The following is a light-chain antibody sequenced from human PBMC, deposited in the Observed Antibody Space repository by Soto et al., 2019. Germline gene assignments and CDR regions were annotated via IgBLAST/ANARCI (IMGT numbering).Light chain of an antibody. V-gene: IGLV2-14*03. CDR3: SSYTSTSTYV. CDR2: DAT. J-gene: IGLJ1*01. CDR1: SSDFGGYTY. Sequence: QPVLTQPASVSGSPGQSITISCTGTSSDFGGYTYVSWYQQHPGKAPKLMIFDATSRPSGVSNRFSGSKSDNTASLTIAGLQAEDEADYYCSSYTSTSTYVFGTGTKVTVL.